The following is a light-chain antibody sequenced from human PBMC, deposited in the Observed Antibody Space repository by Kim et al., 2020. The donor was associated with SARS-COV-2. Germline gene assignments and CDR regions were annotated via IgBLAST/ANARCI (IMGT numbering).Light chain of an antibody. CDR1: QSVSNW. Sequence: ASVEDTVTVTCRASQSVSNWLNWYQQKPGKAPHLLIFRASILQSGVPARFSGSASGTDFALTISSLQPEDFATYYCQQSYSFPRTFGQGTKVDIK. CDR2: RAS. CDR3: QQSYSFPRT. J-gene: IGKJ1*01. V-gene: IGKV1-39*01.